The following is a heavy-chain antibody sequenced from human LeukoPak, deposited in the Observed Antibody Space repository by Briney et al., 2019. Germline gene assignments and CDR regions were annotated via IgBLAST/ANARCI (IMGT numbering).Heavy chain of an antibody. Sequence: ASVKVSCKASGYTFTGYYMHWVRQAPGQGLEWMGWMNPNSGNTGYAQKFQGRVTMTRNTSISTAYMELSSLRSEDTAVYYCARVGSNIDYWGQGTLVTVSS. D-gene: IGHD3-10*01. CDR2: MNPNSGNT. J-gene: IGHJ4*02. V-gene: IGHV1-8*02. CDR3: ARVGSNIDY. CDR1: GYTFTGYY.